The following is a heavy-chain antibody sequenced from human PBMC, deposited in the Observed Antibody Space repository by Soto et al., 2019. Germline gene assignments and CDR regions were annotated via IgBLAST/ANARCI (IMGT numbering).Heavy chain of an antibody. J-gene: IGHJ4*02. Sequence: GGSLRLSCAASGFTFSSYGMHWVRQAPGKGLEWVAVISYDGSNKYYADSVKGRFTISRDNSKNTLYLQMNSLRAEDTAVYYCAKPGTSIWFDYWGQGTLVTVSS. D-gene: IGHD3-3*01. CDR2: ISYDGSNK. CDR1: GFTFSSYG. V-gene: IGHV3-30*18. CDR3: AKPGTSIWFDY.